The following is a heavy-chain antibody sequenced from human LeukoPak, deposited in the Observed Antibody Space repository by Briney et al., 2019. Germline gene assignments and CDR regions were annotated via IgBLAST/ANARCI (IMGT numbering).Heavy chain of an antibody. Sequence: GGSLRLSCAASGFTFSSYWMHWVRQAPGKGLVWVSRINSDGSSTSYADSVKGRFTISRDNAKNSLYLQMNSLRAEDTAVYYCARVRSPDSTYDAFDIWGQGTMVTVSS. V-gene: IGHV3-74*01. CDR2: INSDGSST. J-gene: IGHJ3*02. CDR3: ARVRSPDSTYDAFDI. CDR1: GFTFSSYW. D-gene: IGHD2-2*01.